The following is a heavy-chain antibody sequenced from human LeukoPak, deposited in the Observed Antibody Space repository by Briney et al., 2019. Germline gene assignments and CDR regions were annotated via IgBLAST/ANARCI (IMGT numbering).Heavy chain of an antibody. CDR3: ARDTPQHLKRFDY. D-gene: IGHD6-13*01. J-gene: IGHJ4*02. CDR2: INTYNGKT. Sequence: GASVKVSCKASGYTLNKFGMSWVRQATGHGLELLGWINTYNGKTKLGEKFQGRVTMTTDTSTSTVYMELTSLRTDDTAVYFCARDTPQHLKRFDYWGQGTLVTVSS. CDR1: GYTLNKFG. V-gene: IGHV1-18*01.